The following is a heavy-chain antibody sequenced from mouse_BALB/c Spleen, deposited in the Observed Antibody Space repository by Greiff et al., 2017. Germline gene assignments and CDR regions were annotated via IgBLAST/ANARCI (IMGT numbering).Heavy chain of an antibody. D-gene: IGHD2-4*01. V-gene: IGHV3-6*02. CDR2: ISYDGSN. CDR1: GYSITSGYY. J-gene: IGHJ4*01. CDR3: AREGYDSYYAMDY. Sequence: EVKLLESGPGLVKPSQSLSLTCSVTGYSITSGYYWNWIRQFPGNKLEWMGYISYDGSNNYNPSLKNRISITRDTSKNQFFLKLNSVTTEDTATYYCAREGYDSYYAMDYWGQGTSVTVSS.